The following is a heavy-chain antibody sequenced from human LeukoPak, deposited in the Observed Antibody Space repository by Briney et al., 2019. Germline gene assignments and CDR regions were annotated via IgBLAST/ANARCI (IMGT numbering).Heavy chain of an antibody. J-gene: IGHJ4*02. CDR1: GGSISSYY. D-gene: IGHD2-8*01. CDR3: ASGCTNGVCYRPGIDY. Sequence: SETLSLTCTVSGGSISSYYWSWIRQPAGKGLEWIGRIYTSGSTNYNPSLKSRVTMSVDTSKNQFSLKLSSVTAADTAVYYCASGCTNGVCYRPGIDYWGQGTLVTVSS. CDR2: IYTSGST. V-gene: IGHV4-4*07.